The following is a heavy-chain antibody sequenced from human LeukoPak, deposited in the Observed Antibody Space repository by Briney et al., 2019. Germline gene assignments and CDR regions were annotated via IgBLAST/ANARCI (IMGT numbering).Heavy chain of an antibody. Sequence: SVKVSCKASGGTFSSYAISWVRQAPGQGLEWMGGIIPIFGTANYAQKFQGRVTITADESTSTAYMELSSLRSEDTAVYYCARDPKYCSSTSCYRGGSFWFDPWGQGTLVTVSS. D-gene: IGHD2-2*01. CDR2: IIPIFGTA. CDR3: ARDPKYCSSTSCYRGGSFWFDP. J-gene: IGHJ5*02. V-gene: IGHV1-69*13. CDR1: GGTFSSYA.